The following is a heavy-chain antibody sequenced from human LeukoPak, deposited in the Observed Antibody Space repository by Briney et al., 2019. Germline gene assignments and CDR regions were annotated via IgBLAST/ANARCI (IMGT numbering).Heavy chain of an antibody. J-gene: IGHJ6*03. D-gene: IGHD3-3*01. V-gene: IGHV1-18*01. CDR3: ARVVGTPYYDFWSGSYYMDV. CDR1: GYTFTSYG. CDR2: ISAYNGNT. Sequence: ASVKVSCKASGYTFTSYGISWVRQAPGQGLEWMGWISAYNGNTNYAQKLQGRVTMTTDTSTSTAYMELRSLRSEDTAVYYCARVVGTPYYDFWSGSYYMDVWGKGATVTVSS.